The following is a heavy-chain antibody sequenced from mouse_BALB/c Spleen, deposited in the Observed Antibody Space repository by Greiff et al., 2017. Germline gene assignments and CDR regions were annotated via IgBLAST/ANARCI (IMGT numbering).Heavy chain of an antibody. CDR2: IYPSDSYT. Sequence: QVQLQQPGAELVRPGASVKLSCKASGYTFTSYWINWVKQRPGQGLEWIGNIYPSDSYTNYNQKFKDKATLTVDKSSSTAYMQLSSPTSEDSAVYYCTRGHYGSSYAMDYWGQGTSVTVSS. D-gene: IGHD1-1*01. CDR1: GYTFTSYW. CDR3: TRGHYGSSYAMDY. J-gene: IGHJ4*01. V-gene: IGHV1-69*02.